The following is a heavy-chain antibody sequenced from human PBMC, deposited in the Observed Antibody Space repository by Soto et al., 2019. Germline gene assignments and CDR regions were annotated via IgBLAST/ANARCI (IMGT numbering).Heavy chain of an antibody. J-gene: IGHJ4*02. CDR1: GGSISSSSYY. CDR2: IYYSGST. CDR3: ASLGTKVTTTYYFDY. D-gene: IGHD4-17*01. Sequence: QLQLQESGPGLVKPSETLSLTCTVSGGSISSSSYYWGWIRQPPGKGLEWIGNIYYSGSTYYNPSLKSRVTISVDTSKNHFSLKLSSVTAADTAVYYCASLGTKVTTTYYFDYWGQGTLVTVSS. V-gene: IGHV4-39*02.